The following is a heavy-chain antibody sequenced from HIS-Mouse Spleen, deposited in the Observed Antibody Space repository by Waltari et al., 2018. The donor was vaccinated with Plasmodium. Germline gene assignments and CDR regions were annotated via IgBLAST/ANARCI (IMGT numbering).Heavy chain of an antibody. V-gene: IGHV4-34*01. CDR2: INHSGST. CDR3: ARGLRGHYWYFEL. Sequence: QVQLQQWGAGLLKPSETLSLTCAVYGGSFSGYYWSWIRQPPGKGLEWIGEINHSGSTNSNPSLKSRGTIAVDTSKNQFSLKLSSVTAADTAVYYCARGLRGHYWYFELWGRGTLVTVSS. CDR1: GGSFSGYY. D-gene: IGHD3-10*01. J-gene: IGHJ2*01.